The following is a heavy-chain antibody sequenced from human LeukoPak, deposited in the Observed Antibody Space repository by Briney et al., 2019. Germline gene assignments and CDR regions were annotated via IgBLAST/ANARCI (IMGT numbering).Heavy chain of an antibody. CDR1: GGTLSSYA. V-gene: IGHV1-69*05. D-gene: IGHD6-19*01. Sequence: SVKVSCKASGGTLSSYAISWVRQAPGQGLEWMGGIIPIFGTANYAQKFQGRVMITTDESTSTAYMELSSLRSEDTAVYYCAASGIAVAKWAYWGQGTLVTVSS. CDR2: IIPIFGTA. J-gene: IGHJ4*02. CDR3: AASGIAVAKWAY.